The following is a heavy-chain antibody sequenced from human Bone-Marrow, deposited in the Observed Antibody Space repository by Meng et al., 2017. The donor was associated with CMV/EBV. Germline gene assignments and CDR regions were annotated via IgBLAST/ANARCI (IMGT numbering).Heavy chain of an antibody. V-gene: IGHV3-30*02. D-gene: IGHD2-2*01. Sequence: GGSLRLSCAASGFTFSSYGMHWVRQAPGKGLEWVAFIRYDGSNKYYADSVKGRFTISRDNSKNTLYLQMNSLRAEDTAVYYCARVSAYCSITSCYWNWGQGTLVTVSS. CDR2: IRYDGSNK. J-gene: IGHJ4*02. CDR3: ARVSAYCSITSCYWN. CDR1: GFTFSSYG.